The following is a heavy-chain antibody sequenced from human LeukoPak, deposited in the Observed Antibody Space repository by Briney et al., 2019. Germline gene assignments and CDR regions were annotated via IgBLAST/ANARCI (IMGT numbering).Heavy chain of an antibody. J-gene: IGHJ6*02. CDR1: GFTFSSYA. CDR2: ISGSGGST. CDR3: AKDLPALYGSGSSLNIPLTGPSYGMDV. Sequence: PGGSLRLSCAASGFTFSSYAMSWVRQAPGKGLEWVSAISGSGGSTYYADSVKGRFTISRDNSKNTLYLQMNSLRAEDTAVYYCAKDLPALYGSGSSLNIPLTGPSYGMDVWGQGTTVTVSS. D-gene: IGHD3-10*01. V-gene: IGHV3-23*01.